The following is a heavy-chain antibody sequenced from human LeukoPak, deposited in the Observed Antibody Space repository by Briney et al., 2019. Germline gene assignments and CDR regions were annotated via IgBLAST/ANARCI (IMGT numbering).Heavy chain of an antibody. CDR2: IYHSGST. CDR3: ARAASTTTLDY. D-gene: IGHD1-1*01. J-gene: IGHJ4*02. V-gene: IGHV4-30-2*01. Sequence: TSETLSLTCAVSGGSISSGGYSWSWIRQPPGKGLEWIGYIYHSGSTYYNPSLKSRVTISVDRSKNQFSLKRSSVTAADTAVYYCARAASTTTLDYWGQGTLVTVSS. CDR1: GGSISSGGYS.